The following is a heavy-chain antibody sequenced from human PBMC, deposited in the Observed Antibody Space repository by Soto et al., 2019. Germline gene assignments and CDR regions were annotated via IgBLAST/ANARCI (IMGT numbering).Heavy chain of an antibody. D-gene: IGHD4-17*01. CDR3: EVTTGY. CDR1: GYTFTEYD. CDR2: VSPENRTA. Sequence: QVQVVQSRAEVKKPGASVKVSCKTSGYTFTEYDINWVRQAPGQGLEYMGWVSPENRTAGYAPQFRGRVSMTADTSINTVYLELTTLTYEDTAAYYCEVTTGYWGQGTMVTVSS. V-gene: IGHV1-8*01. J-gene: IGHJ4*02.